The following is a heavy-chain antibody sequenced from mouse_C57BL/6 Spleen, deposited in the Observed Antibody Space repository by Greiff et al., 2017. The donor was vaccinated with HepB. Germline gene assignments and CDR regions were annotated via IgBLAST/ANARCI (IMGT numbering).Heavy chain of an antibody. Sequence: QVQLQQPGAELVKPGASVKLSCKASGYTFTSYWMQWVKQRPGQGLEWIGEIDPSDSYTNYNQKFKGKATLTVDTSSSTAYMQLSSLTSEDSAVYYCARLQERRYFEVWGTGTTVTVSS. D-gene: IGHD2-14*01. CDR3: ARLQERRYFEV. V-gene: IGHV1-50*01. CDR2: IDPSDSYT. CDR1: GYTFTSYW. J-gene: IGHJ1*03.